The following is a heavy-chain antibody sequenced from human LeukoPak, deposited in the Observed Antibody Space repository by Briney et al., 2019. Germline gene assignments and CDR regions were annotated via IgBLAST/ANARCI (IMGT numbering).Heavy chain of an antibody. Sequence: SETLSLTCTVPGGSISSDFWSWFRQPPGKGLEWIGYIYYSGSTNYNPSLKSRVTISVDTSKNQFSLKLSSVTAADTAVYYCARGYSGSPHWFDPWGQETLVTVSS. CDR3: ARGYSGSPHWFDP. CDR2: IYYSGST. V-gene: IGHV4-59*01. D-gene: IGHD1-26*01. CDR1: GGSISSDF. J-gene: IGHJ5*02.